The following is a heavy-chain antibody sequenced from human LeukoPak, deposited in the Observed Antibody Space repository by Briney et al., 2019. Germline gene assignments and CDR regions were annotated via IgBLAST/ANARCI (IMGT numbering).Heavy chain of an antibody. V-gene: IGHV1-24*01. CDR2: FDPEDGET. CDR3: ATGPAYYYDSSGFINWFDP. J-gene: IGHJ5*02. CDR1: GYTLTELS. D-gene: IGHD3-22*01. Sequence: ASVKVSCKVSGYTLTELSMHWVRQAPGKGLEWGGGFDPEDGETIYAQKFQGRVTMTEDTSTDTAYMELSSLRSEDTAVYYCATGPAYYYDSSGFINWFDPWGQGTLVTVSS.